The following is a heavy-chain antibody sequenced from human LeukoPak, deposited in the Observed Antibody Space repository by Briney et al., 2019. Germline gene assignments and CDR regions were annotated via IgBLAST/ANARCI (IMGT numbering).Heavy chain of an antibody. Sequence: SGGSLRLSCAASGFTFSSYAMNWVRQAPGKGLEWVSSISGSGGSIYYADSVKGRFTISRDNSKSTLYLQMNSLRAEDTAIYYCAKEAVSAAGPFDYWGQGTLVTVSS. CDR2: ISGSGGSI. CDR3: AKEAVSAAGPFDY. V-gene: IGHV3-23*01. D-gene: IGHD6-13*01. CDR1: GFTFSSYA. J-gene: IGHJ4*02.